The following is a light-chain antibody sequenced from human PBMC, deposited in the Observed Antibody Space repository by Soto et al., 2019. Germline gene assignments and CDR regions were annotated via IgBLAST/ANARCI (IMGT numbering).Light chain of an antibody. CDR2: VNGDGRH. CDR3: QTWGTGVQV. Sequence: QSVLTQSPSASASLGASVKLTCTLNNVHTTYAIAWHQQQPEKGPRYLMKVNGDGRHNKGDGIPDRFSGSSSGAERYLTISSLLSEDEGDYYCQTWGTGVQVFGGGTKLTVL. V-gene: IGLV4-69*01. J-gene: IGLJ3*02. CDR1: NVHTTYA.